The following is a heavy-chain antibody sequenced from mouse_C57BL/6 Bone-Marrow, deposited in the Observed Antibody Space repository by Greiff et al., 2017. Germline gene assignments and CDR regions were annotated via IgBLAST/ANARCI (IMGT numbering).Heavy chain of an antibody. CDR2: ISSGGSYT. Sequence: EVQLVESGGDLVKPGASLKLSCAASGFTFSSYGMSWVRQTPDKRLEWVATISSGGSYTYYPDSVKGRFTISRDNAKNTLYLQMSSLKSEDTALYYCARMRVAWFAYWGQGPLVTVSA. J-gene: IGHJ3*01. V-gene: IGHV5-6*01. CDR1: GFTFSSYG. D-gene: IGHD1-1*01. CDR3: ARMRVAWFAY.